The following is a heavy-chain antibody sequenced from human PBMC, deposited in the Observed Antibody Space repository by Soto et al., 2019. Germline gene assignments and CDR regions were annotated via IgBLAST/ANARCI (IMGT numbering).Heavy chain of an antibody. CDR1: GGTFISYS. J-gene: IGHJ3*02. CDR3: ASLKNGIAVAGYNAFDI. CDR2: ISSSSSYI. V-gene: IGHV3-21*01. D-gene: IGHD6-19*01. Sequence: LRLSCAVSGGTFISYSVNWVRQAPGKGLEWVSSISSSSSYIYYADSVKGRFTISRDNAKNSLYPQMNSLRAEDTAVYYCASLKNGIAVAGYNAFDIWGQGTMVTVPS.